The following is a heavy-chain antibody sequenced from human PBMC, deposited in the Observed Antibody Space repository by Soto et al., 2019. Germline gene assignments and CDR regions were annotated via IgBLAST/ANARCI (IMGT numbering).Heavy chain of an antibody. CDR3: ARGVPYSSSWYYYYVMDV. CDR2: IKQDGSEK. J-gene: IGHJ6*02. CDR1: GFIFSSYW. Sequence: LGGALRLSCAASGFIFSSYWMSWVRQAPGKGLEWVANIKQDGSEKYYVDSVKGRFTISRDNAKNSLYLQMNSLRAEDTAVYYCARGVPYSSSWYYYYVMDVYGQGTTDTVSS. D-gene: IGHD6-13*01. V-gene: IGHV3-7*01.